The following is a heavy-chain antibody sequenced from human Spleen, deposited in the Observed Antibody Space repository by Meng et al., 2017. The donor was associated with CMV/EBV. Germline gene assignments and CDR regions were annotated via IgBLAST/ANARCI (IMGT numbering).Heavy chain of an antibody. CDR1: GFTFSSYA. D-gene: IGHD1-26*01. J-gene: IGHJ4*02. CDR2: IKQDGSEK. CDR3: ARSGLVIVGATGGDY. V-gene: IGHV3-7*01. Sequence: GESLKISCAASGFTFSSYAMSWVRQAPGKGLEWVANIKQDGSEKYYVDSVKGRFTISRDNAKNSLYLQMNSLRAEDTAVYYCARSGLVIVGATGGDYWGQGTLVTVSS.